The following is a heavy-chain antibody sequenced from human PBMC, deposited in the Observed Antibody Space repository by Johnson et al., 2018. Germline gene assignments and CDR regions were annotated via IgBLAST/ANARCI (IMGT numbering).Heavy chain of an antibody. V-gene: IGHV3-74*01. Sequence: EERLVETGGGLVQPGGSLRLSCSASGFTFSSYRMHWVRQAPGKGLVWVSRIKSDGSDSFYADSVKGRFPISRDNAKNTLYPQMNSLRAEDTAVYYCAASKLFYYYAMDVWGQGTTVTVSS. J-gene: IGHJ6*02. CDR2: IKSDGSDS. CDR1: GFTFSSYR. CDR3: AASKLFYYYAMDV. D-gene: IGHD4-23*01.